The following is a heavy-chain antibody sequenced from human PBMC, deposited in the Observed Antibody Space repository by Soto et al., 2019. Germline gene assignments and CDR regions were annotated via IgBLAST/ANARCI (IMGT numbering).Heavy chain of an antibody. CDR1: GVTFSTYT. CDR2: ITGGGST. Sequence: GGSLRLSCAASGVTFSTYTLSWVRQAPGRGPEWVSTITGGGSTYYAGSVKGRFTISRDNSKNTIYLQINSLRVEDTAVYYCAKVTDDQWGQGTLVTVSS. CDR3: AKVTDDQ. V-gene: IGHV3-23*01. J-gene: IGHJ4*02.